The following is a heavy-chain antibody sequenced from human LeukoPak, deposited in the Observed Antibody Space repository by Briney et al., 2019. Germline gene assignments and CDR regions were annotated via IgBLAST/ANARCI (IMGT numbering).Heavy chain of an antibody. CDR2: IYYSGST. J-gene: IGHJ4*02. Sequence: PSETLSLTCTVSGVSISSYYWSWIRQPPGKGREWVGYIYYSGSTNYNPSLKSLVTISVDTSDNQVSLKLSSVTAADPAVYYCARLGGYDRTLDYWGQGTLVTVSS. CDR1: GVSISSYY. D-gene: IGHD3-22*01. V-gene: IGHV4-59*08. CDR3: ARLGGYDRTLDY.